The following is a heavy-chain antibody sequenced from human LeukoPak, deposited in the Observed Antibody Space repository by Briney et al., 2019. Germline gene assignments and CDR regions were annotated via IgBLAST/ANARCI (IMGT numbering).Heavy chain of an antibody. CDR1: GDSVSSNSAA. D-gene: IGHD2-8*01. Sequence: SQTLSLTCAISGDSVSSNSAAWNWIRQSPSRGLEWLGRTYYRSKWYNDYAVSVKSRITINPDTSKSQFSLQLNSVTPEDTAVYYCARDDPSVFYNWFDPWGQGTLVTVSS. CDR2: TYYRSKWYN. CDR3: ARDDPSVFYNWFDP. J-gene: IGHJ5*02. V-gene: IGHV6-1*01.